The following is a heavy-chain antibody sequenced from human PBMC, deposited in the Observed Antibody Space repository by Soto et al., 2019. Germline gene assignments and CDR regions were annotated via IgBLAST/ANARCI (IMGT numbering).Heavy chain of an antibody. CDR1: GYSFASYY. CDR3: ANARFTFGAIIPFEH. J-gene: IGHJ4*02. CDR2: INPGGTST. D-gene: IGHD3-16*01. Sequence: QMQLVQSGPEVKRPGASVKVSCKASGYSFASYYMHWVRQAPGQGLEWMGLINPGGTSTNYAQKFQGRVTMTRDTSTSTDNMELSSLRSEDTAVYYCANARFTFGAIIPFEHWGQGTLVTVSS. V-gene: IGHV1-46*03.